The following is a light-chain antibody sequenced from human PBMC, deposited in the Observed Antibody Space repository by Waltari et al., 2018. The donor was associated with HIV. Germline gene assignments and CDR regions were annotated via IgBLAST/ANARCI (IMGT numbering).Light chain of an antibody. V-gene: IGKV4-1*01. J-gene: IGKJ2*01. CDR1: QTIFYSSNNKNY. CDR3: QQFYRTPYT. Sequence: SLGERATINCKSSQTIFYSSNNKNYLAWFQQKPGQSPKLLISWASTREFGVPDRFSGSGSGTDFTLTISSLQAEDVAVYYCQQFYRTPYTFGQGTRLEFK. CDR2: WAS.